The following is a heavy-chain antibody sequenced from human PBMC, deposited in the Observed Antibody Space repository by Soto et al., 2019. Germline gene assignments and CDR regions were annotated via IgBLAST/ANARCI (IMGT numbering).Heavy chain of an antibody. J-gene: IGHJ4*02. V-gene: IGHV3-66*01. Sequence: EVQLVESGGGLVQPGGSLRLSCAASGFTVSSNYMSWVRQAPGKGLEWVSVIYSGDSTYYADSVKGRFTISRDNSKNTLYLQMNSLRADDTAVYYCARGGGDCSGGSCYFWRYYFDFWGQGTLVTVSS. CDR1: GFTVSSNY. D-gene: IGHD2-15*01. CDR2: IYSGDST. CDR3: ARGGGDCSGGSCYFWRYYFDF.